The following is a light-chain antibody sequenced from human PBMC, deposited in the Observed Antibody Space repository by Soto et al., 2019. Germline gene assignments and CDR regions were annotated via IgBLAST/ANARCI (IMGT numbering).Light chain of an antibody. Sequence: EIVLTQPPVTLSLSPGERATLSCRASQSISRSLAWYQQKPGQAPRLLIYGASSRATGIPDRFSGSGSGTDFTLRISRLEPEDFAVYYCQQYGSSVTFGQGTKVDIK. CDR3: QQYGSSVT. CDR1: QSISRS. V-gene: IGKV3-20*01. J-gene: IGKJ1*01. CDR2: GAS.